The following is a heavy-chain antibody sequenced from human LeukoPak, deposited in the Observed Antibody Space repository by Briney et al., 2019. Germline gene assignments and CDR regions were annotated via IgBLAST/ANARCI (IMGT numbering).Heavy chain of an antibody. D-gene: IGHD3-22*01. J-gene: IGHJ6*02. CDR1: GFTFSSYA. CDR2: ISYDGSNK. CDR3: AREGYYDSSGQLHYGMDV. V-gene: IGHV3-30*04. Sequence: PGGSLRLSCVASGFTFSSYAMHWVRQAPGKGLEWVAVISYDGSNKYYADSVKGRFTISRDNSKNTLYLQMNSLRAEDTAVYYCAREGYYDSSGQLHYGMDVWGQGTTVTVSS.